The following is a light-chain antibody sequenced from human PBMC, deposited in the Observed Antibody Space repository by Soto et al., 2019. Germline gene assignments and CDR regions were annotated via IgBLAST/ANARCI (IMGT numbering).Light chain of an antibody. Sequence: QSVLNQPASVSGSAGQSITISCSGTMRDVGAYNLVSWYQQHPGTAPKLIIYEVRNRPSGISSRFSGSRSGNTASLTISGLPSEEEGDYYCSAYTARRTLVFGGGTKLTVL. V-gene: IGLV2-14*01. CDR2: EVR. J-gene: IGLJ3*02. CDR3: SAYTARRTLV. CDR1: MRDVGAYNL.